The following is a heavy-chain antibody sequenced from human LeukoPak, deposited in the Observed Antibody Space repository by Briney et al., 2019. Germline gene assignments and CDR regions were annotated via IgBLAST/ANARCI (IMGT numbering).Heavy chain of an antibody. CDR2: ISGSGDNT. CDR1: GFTFSSYA. Sequence: GGSLRLSCAASGFTFSSYAMSWVRQAPGKGLEWVSAISGSGDNTYYADSVKGRFTISRDNSKNTLYLQMNSLRADDTAVYYCAKDMLQAYYYDSSGYCLFDYWGQGTLVTVSS. V-gene: IGHV3-23*01. CDR3: AKDMLQAYYYDSSGYCLFDY. D-gene: IGHD3-22*01. J-gene: IGHJ4*02.